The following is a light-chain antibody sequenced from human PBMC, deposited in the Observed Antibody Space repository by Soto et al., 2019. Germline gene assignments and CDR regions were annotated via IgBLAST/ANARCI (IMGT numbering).Light chain of an antibody. CDR3: QKHNSAPL. Sequence: DIQMTQSPSSLSASVGNRVIITCRASQDISNYLAWYQQKPGKVPKLLIYGASTLQSGVPSRFSGSGSGTDFTLTISSLQPDDVATYYCQKHNSAPLFGGGTKVEIK. CDR2: GAS. V-gene: IGKV1-27*01. CDR1: QDISNY. J-gene: IGKJ4*01.